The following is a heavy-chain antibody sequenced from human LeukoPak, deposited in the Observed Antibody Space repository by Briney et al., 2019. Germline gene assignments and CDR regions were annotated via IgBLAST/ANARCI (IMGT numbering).Heavy chain of an antibody. CDR3: ASDSSSWLAEDY. CDR1: GFTFSSYA. J-gene: IGHJ4*02. CDR2: ISYDGSNK. D-gene: IGHD6-13*01. V-gene: IGHV3-30-3*01. Sequence: GGSLRLSCAASGFTFSSYAMHWVRQAPGKGLEWVAVISYDGSNKYYADSVKGRFTISRDNSKNTLYLQMNSLRAEDTAVYYCASDSSSWLAEDYWGQGTLVTVSS.